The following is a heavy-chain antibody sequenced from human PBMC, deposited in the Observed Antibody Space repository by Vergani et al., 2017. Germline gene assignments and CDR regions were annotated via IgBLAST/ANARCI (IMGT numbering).Heavy chain of an antibody. Sequence: QLLESGGGLIQPGGSLRLSCAASGFTFNSYAMTWVRQAPAKGLAWVSGINNNGGSTYYADSVKGRFTISRDNSKNTLYLQMTDLRAEDTATYYCAKVCGSTSCPYGGGAFDVWGHGTMVTVSS. CDR3: AKVCGSTSCPYGGGAFDV. CDR2: INNNGGST. J-gene: IGHJ3*01. CDR1: GFTFNSYA. V-gene: IGHV3-23*01. D-gene: IGHD2-2*01.